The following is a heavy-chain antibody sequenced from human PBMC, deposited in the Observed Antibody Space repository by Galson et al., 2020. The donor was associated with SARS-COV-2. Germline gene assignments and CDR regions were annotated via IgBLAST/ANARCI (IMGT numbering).Heavy chain of an antibody. D-gene: IGHD6-19*01. J-gene: IGHJ4*02. Sequence: SETLSLTCTVSGGSMNSGSYYWNWIRQPAWKGLEWIGHVFITGTTNYNPSLKSRATISLDTSKNQFSLKLTSVTAADTAVYYCRQFALGAVPIDYWGQGTLVTVSS. CDR3: RQFALGAVPIDY. V-gene: IGHV4-61*09. CDR2: VFITGTT. CDR1: GGSMNSGSYY.